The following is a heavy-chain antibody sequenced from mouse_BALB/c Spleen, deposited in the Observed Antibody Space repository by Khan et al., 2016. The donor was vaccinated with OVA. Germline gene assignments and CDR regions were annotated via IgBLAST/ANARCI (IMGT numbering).Heavy chain of an antibody. CDR2: LWGGGST. D-gene: IGHD1-1*01. Sequence: QVQLKESGPGLVAPSQSLSITCTVSGFSLTDYGVSWIRQPPGKGLEWLGILWGGGSTYYNSALKSSLSISKDNSKSHVFLKMNSLQTDDTAMYYCAKPFYAHYYAMDYWGQGTSVTVSS. CDR1: GFSLTDYG. J-gene: IGHJ4*01. CDR3: AKPFYAHYYAMDY. V-gene: IGHV2-6-5*01.